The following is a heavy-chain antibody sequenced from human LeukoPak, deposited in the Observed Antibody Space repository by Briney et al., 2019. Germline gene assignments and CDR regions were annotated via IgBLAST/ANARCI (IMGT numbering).Heavy chain of an antibody. CDR2: IYYSGST. D-gene: IGHD3-22*01. V-gene: IGHV4-59*01. CDR1: GDSISTYY. Sequence: SETLSLTCTVSGDSISTYYWSWIRQPPGKGLEWIGYIYYSGSTSYNPSLKSRVTISVDTSKNQFSLKLSSVTAADTAVYYCARDEYDSSGYYYWFDPWGQGTLVTVSS. CDR3: ARDEYDSSGYYYWFDP. J-gene: IGHJ5*02.